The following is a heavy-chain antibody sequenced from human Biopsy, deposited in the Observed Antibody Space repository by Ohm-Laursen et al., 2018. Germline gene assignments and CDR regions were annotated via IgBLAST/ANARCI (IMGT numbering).Heavy chain of an antibody. J-gene: IGHJ4*02. CDR3: AANINVWNVNY. Sequence: ASVKVSCKVSGYSLTELSMHWVRQAPGQGLEWMGGFAPENGRVVYSQKFQGRVTMTEDTSTSTAYMEVWRLRSDDTAVYYCAANINVWNVNYWGQGTQVVVSS. CDR1: GYSLTELS. D-gene: IGHD1-1*01. CDR2: FAPENGRV. V-gene: IGHV1-24*01.